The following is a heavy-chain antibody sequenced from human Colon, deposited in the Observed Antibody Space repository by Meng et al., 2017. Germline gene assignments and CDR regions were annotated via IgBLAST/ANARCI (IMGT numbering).Heavy chain of an antibody. Sequence: GESLKISCAASGFTLSSFSMNWVRQAPGKGLEWLSSITTGRGYRNYADSVKGRFTISRDNGTNSLILQMDSLRVEDTAVYYCARELTMGVVVGACELWGQGTMVTVSS. CDR2: ITTGRGYR. CDR1: GFTLSSFS. V-gene: IGHV3-21*06. D-gene: IGHD3-3*01. CDR3: ARELTMGVVVGACEL. J-gene: IGHJ3*01.